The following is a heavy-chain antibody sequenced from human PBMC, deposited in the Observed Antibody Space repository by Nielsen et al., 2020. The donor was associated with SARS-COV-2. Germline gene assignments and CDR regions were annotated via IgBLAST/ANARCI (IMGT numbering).Heavy chain of an antibody. Sequence: RQAPGKGLECIGYIYYSGSTYYNPSLKSRVTISVDTSKNQFSLKLSSVTAADTAVYYCAREYGVTMVRGVIPYNWFDPWGQGTLVTVSS. V-gene: IGHV4-30-4*01. D-gene: IGHD3-10*01. CDR2: IYYSGST. CDR3: AREYGVTMVRGVIPYNWFDP. J-gene: IGHJ5*02.